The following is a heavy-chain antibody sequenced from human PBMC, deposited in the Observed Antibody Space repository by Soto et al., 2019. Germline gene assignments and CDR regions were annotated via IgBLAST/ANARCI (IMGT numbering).Heavy chain of an antibody. J-gene: IGHJ4*02. CDR1: GFTFSSYW. Sequence: PGGSLRLSCAASGFTFSSYWMSWVRQAPGKGLEWVANMKQDGSEKYYVDSVKGRFTISRDNAKNSLYLQMNSLRAEDTAVYYCAREEIYYYDSSGPKDYWGQGTLVTVSS. CDR2: MKQDGSEK. D-gene: IGHD3-22*01. V-gene: IGHV3-7*03. CDR3: AREEIYYYDSSGPKDY.